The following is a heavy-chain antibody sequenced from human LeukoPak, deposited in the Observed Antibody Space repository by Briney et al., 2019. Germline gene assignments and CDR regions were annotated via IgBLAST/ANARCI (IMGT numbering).Heavy chain of an antibody. V-gene: IGHV3-30*04. CDR2: ISNDGRNK. Sequence: PGGSLRLSCAASGFTFRNYAMHWVRQAPGKGLEWGAVISNDGRNKYYADSVKGRFTISRDNSKNTLYLQVSSLRAEDTAVYYCARNGYNYASDFDYWGQGSLVTVSS. CDR1: GFTFRNYA. D-gene: IGHD5-18*01. CDR3: ARNGYNYASDFDY. J-gene: IGHJ4*02.